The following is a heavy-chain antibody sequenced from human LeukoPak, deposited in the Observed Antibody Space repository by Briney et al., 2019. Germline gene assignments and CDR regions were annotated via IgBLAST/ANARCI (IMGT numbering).Heavy chain of an antibody. CDR1: GGSISSGDYY. J-gene: IGHJ4*02. CDR2: IYYSGST. CDR3: ARGYVEMATSLFDY. Sequence: SQTLSLTCTVSGGSISSGDYYWSWIRQRPGKGLEWIGYIYYSGSTYYNPSLKSRVTISVDTSKNQFSLKLSSVTAADTAVYYCARGYVEMATSLFDYWGQGTLVTVSS. D-gene: IGHD5-24*01. V-gene: IGHV4-30-4*08.